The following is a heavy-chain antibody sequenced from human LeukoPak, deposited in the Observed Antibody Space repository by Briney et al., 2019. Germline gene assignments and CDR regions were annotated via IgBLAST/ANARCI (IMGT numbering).Heavy chain of an antibody. CDR1: GFPFNDYG. D-gene: IGHD1-26*01. J-gene: IGHJ6*02. CDR2: ISADGFST. Sequence: GGSLRLSCAASGFPFNDYGMHWVRQAPGKGLEWVSLISADGFSTYYADSVKGRFSISRDNSKNSLYLQVSSLRVEDTALYYCAKSISEREQLRGYFYFYGMDVWGQGTTVTVSS. V-gene: IGHV3-43*02. CDR3: AKSISEREQLRGYFYFYGMDV.